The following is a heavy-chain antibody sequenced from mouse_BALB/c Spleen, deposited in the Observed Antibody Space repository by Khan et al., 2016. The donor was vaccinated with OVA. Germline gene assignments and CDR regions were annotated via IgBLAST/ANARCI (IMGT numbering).Heavy chain of an antibody. CDR1: GYNFTSYW. D-gene: IGHD1-1*01. V-gene: IGHV1-55*01. J-gene: IGHJ1*01. CDR2: IYPGSGST. CDR3: ARRSYYGTRNFDV. Sequence: VQLQQPGAELVKPGTSVKLSCKASGYNFTSYWINWVKLRPGQGLEWIGDIYPGSGSTNYNEKFKSKAALTVDTSSSTAYMQLNSLASEDSALYYCARRSYYGTRNFDVWGAGTTVTVSS.